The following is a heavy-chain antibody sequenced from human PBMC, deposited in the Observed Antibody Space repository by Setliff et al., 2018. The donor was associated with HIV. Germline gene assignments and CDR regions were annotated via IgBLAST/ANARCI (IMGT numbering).Heavy chain of an antibody. V-gene: IGHV3-66*01. Sequence: GGSLRLSCAASGFTVSSNYMTWVRQAPGKGLEWVSVIYSGGSTYYADSAKGRFTISRDNSKNTLYLQMNSLRAEDTAVYYCARDPFLAQGFWSGYYSDYWGQGTLVTVSS. D-gene: IGHD3-3*01. CDR1: GFTVSSNY. CDR2: IYSGGST. J-gene: IGHJ4*02. CDR3: ARDPFLAQGFWSGYYSDY.